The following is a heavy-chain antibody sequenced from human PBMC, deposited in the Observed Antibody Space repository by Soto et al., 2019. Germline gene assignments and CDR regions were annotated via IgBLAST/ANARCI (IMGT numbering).Heavy chain of an antibody. CDR2: IIPIFGTP. D-gene: IGHD3-16*01. CDR1: GGNFNTYP. V-gene: IGHV1-69*18. Sequence: QVQLEQSGAEVKRPGSSVKVSCKTSGGNFNTYPISWVRQAPGHRLEWMGKIIPIFGTPDYAQKFQSRVTMNADEDTTTVYMELRRLKSDDSAVYYCARDSRLWGSTGWKRENLFDIWGQGTMVTVSS. CDR3: ARDSRLWGSTGWKRENLFDI. J-gene: IGHJ3*02.